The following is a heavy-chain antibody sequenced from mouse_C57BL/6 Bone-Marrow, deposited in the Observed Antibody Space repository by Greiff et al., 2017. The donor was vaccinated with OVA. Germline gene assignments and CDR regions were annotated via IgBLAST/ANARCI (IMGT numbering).Heavy chain of an antibody. D-gene: IGHD1-1*01. Sequence: VQLQQSGPVLVKPGASVKMSCKASGYTFTDYYMNWVKQSHGKSLEWIGVINPYNGGTSYNQKFKGKATLTVDKSSSTAYMELNSLTSDDSAVYYCARRRNYYGSSYPFAYWGQGTLVTVSA. J-gene: IGHJ3*01. CDR3: ARRRNYYGSSYPFAY. V-gene: IGHV1-19*01. CDR2: INPYNGGT. CDR1: GYTFTDYY.